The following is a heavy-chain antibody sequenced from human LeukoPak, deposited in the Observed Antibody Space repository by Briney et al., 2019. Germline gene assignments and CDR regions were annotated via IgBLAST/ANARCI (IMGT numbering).Heavy chain of an antibody. J-gene: IGHJ4*02. CDR2: ISYDGSNK. V-gene: IGHV3-30*03. D-gene: IGHD4-17*01. CDR1: GFTFSSYW. Sequence: PGGSLRLSCAASGFTFSSYWMSWVRQAPGKGLEWVAVISYDGSNKYYADSVKGRSTISRDNSKNTLYLQMNSLRAEDTAVYYCARDLDYGEARTRGCLDYWGQGTLVTVSS. CDR3: ARDLDYGEARTRGCLDY.